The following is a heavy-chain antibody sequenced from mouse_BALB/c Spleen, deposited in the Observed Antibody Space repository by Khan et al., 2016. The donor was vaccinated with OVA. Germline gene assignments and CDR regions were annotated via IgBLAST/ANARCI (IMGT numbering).Heavy chain of an antibody. CDR2: ISSGSNTI. V-gene: IGHV5-17*02. J-gene: IGHJ4*01. Sequence: EVQLVETGGGLVQPGGSRKLSCAASGFTLSSFGMHWVRQAPEKGLEWVAYISSGSNTINYADTVKGRFPISRDNSQNNLFLHMTSLRSEDTAMYYLTRRRIYDGYYGGAMDYWGQGTSVTVSS. D-gene: IGHD2-3*01. CDR3: TRRRIYDGYYGGAMDY. CDR1: GFTLSSFG.